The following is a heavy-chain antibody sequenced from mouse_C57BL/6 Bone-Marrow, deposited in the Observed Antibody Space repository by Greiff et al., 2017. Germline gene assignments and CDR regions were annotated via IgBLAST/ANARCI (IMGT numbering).Heavy chain of an antibody. CDR3: TTIPYYYGSSYQYFDV. CDR1: GFNIKDDY. D-gene: IGHD1-1*01. V-gene: IGHV14-4*01. CDR2: IDPENGDT. J-gene: IGHJ1*03. Sequence: VQLQQSGAELVRPGASVKLSCTASGFNIKDDYMHWVKQRPEQGLEWIGWIDPENGDTEYASKFQGKATITADTSSNTAYLQLSSLTSEDTAVYYCTTIPYYYGSSYQYFDVWGTGTTVTVSS.